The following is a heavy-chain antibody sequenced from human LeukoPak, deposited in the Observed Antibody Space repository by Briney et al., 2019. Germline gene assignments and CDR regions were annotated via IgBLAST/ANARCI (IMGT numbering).Heavy chain of an antibody. J-gene: IGHJ4*02. V-gene: IGHV3-30*02. CDR3: AKDPFEEYYFDY. CDR1: GFTFSSYG. Sequence: SGGSLRLSCAASGFTFSSYGVHWVRQAPGKGLEWVAFIRYDGSNKYYADSVKGRFTISRDNSKNTLYLQMNSLRAEDTAVYYCAKDPFEEYYFDYWGQGNLVTVSS. CDR2: IRYDGSNK. D-gene: IGHD3-10*01.